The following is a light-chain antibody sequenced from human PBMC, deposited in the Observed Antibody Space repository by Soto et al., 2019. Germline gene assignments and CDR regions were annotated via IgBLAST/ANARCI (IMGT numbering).Light chain of an antibody. CDR2: DAS. J-gene: IGKJ1*01. CDR1: QSVSSY. CDR3: LQYYTLWA. Sequence: EIVLTQSPATLSLSPGERATLSCRASQSVSSYLSWYQQKAGQAHRLLIYDASTRATGVPARFSGSGSGTEFTLTISRLQSEDITVYCCLQYYTLWAFGQGTKVDIK. V-gene: IGKV3-15*01.